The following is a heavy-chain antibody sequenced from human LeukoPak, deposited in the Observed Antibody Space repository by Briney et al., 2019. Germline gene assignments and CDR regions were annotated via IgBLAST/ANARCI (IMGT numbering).Heavy chain of an antibody. J-gene: IGHJ4*02. CDR1: GGSISSYY. CDR3: ARGLGGHGPFDY. D-gene: IGHD5-12*01. CDR2: IYTSGST. V-gene: IGHV4-4*07. Sequence: PSETLSLTCTVSGGSISSYYWCCIRPPAENVLEWIGRIYTSGSTNYNPSLKSRVTMSVDTSKTQFSLKLSSVTAADTAVYYCARGLGGHGPFDYWGQGTLVTVSS.